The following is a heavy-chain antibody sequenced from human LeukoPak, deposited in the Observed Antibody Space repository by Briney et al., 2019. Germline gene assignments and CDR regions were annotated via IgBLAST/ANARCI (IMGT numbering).Heavy chain of an antibody. CDR1: GGTFSSYA. D-gene: IGHD2-2*02. Sequence: ASVKVSCKASGGTFSSYAISWVRQAPGQGLEWMGGIIPIFGTANYAQKFQGRVTITTDESTSTAYMELSSLRSEDTAVYYCARLYCSSTSCYRNVAAFDIWGQGTMVTVSS. V-gene: IGHV1-69*05. CDR2: IIPIFGTA. J-gene: IGHJ3*02. CDR3: ARLYCSSTSCYRNVAAFDI.